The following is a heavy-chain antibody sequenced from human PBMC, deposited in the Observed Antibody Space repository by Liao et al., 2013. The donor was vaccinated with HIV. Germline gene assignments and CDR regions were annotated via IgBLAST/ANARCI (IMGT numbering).Heavy chain of an antibody. CDR1: GGSISSYY. Sequence: QVQLQESGPGLVKPSETLSLTCTVSGGSISSYYWSWIRQPAGKGLEWIGRIFSSGSTNYNPSLKSRVTMSVDTSKNQFSLNLSSVTAADTAVYYCARQLTIFGVVYFDYWGQGTLVTVSS. CDR2: IFSSGST. V-gene: IGHV4-4*07. CDR3: ARQLTIFGVVYFDY. J-gene: IGHJ4*02. D-gene: IGHD3-3*01.